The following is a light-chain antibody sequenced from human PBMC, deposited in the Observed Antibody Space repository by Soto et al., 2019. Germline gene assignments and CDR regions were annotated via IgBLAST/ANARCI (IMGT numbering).Light chain of an antibody. CDR2: EVN. V-gene: IGLV2-14*01. Sequence: QSVLTQPASVSGSPGLSITISCTGTSSDVGGYKYVSCYQQYPGKAPKLMIYEVNYRPSGVSNRFSGSKSGNTASLTISGLQAEDEADYYCSSYRSGSTKIFGSGTKVTVL. CDR3: SSYRSGSTKI. CDR1: SSDVGGYKY. J-gene: IGLJ1*01.